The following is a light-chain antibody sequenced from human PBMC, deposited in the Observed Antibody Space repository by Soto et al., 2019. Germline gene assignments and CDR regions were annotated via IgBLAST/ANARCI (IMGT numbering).Light chain of an antibody. V-gene: IGKV1-39*01. CDR3: QHSHSTPRIT. CDR2: AAS. CDR1: QSIRSY. Sequence: DIQMTQSPSSLSAVVGDRVTITCRTSQSIRSYLNWYQQKSGKAPKLLISAASNLQSGVPYRFSGSGSWTDFTLTISSLQPEDVATYYCQHSHSTPRITFGQGTRLEIK. J-gene: IGKJ5*01.